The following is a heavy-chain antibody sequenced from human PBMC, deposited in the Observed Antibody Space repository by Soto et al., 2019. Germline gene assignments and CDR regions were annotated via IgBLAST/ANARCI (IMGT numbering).Heavy chain of an antibody. J-gene: IGHJ4*02. CDR3: AKDLESIGIAVAPNFDY. CDR1: GFTFSSYG. Sequence: PGGSLRLSCAASGFTFSSYGMHWVRQAPGKGLEWVAVISYDGSNKYYADSVKGRFTISRDNSKNTLYLQMNSLRAEDTAVYYCAKDLESIGIAVAPNFDYWGQGTLVTVSS. CDR2: ISYDGSNK. V-gene: IGHV3-30*18. D-gene: IGHD6-19*01.